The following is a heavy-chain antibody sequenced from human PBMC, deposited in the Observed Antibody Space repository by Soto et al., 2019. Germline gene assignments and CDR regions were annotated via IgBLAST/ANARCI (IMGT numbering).Heavy chain of an antibody. CDR1: GYTFTSYG. J-gene: IGHJ5*02. Sequence: QVQLVQSGAEVKKPGASVKVSCKASGYTFTSYGISWVRQAPGQGLEWMGWINAYNGNTNYAQKLQGRVTMTTDTCTGNAYMKMRSLSSADTAVYYCARVLPPFDPWGQGTLVTVSS. CDR2: INAYNGNT. V-gene: IGHV1-18*01. CDR3: ARVLPPFDP.